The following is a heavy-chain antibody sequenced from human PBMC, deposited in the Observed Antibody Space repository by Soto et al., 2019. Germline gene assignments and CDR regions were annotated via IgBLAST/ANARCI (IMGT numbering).Heavy chain of an antibody. Sequence: QVQLVESGGGVVQPGRSLRLSCAASGFTFSSYVMYWVRQAPGKGLEWVAVISYDGNNKYYADSVKGRFTISRDNSKNTLYLKMNSLRAEDTAVYYCARAGCDGGSCYTLVGLRYGMDVWGQGTTVTVSS. CDR1: GFTFSSYV. J-gene: IGHJ6*02. V-gene: IGHV3-30-3*01. D-gene: IGHD2-15*01. CDR2: ISYDGNNK. CDR3: ARAGCDGGSCYTLVGLRYGMDV.